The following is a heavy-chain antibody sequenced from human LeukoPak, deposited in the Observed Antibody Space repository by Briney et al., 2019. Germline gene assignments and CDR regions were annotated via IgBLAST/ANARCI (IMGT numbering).Heavy chain of an antibody. V-gene: IGHV3-30*18. D-gene: IGHD2-2*01. J-gene: IGHJ4*02. Sequence: GGSLRLSCAASGLTFSSYGMHWVRQAPGKGLEWVAVISYDGSNKYYADSVKGRFTISRDNSKNTLYLQMNSLRAEDTAVYYCAKHSMEGYCSSTSCSYFDYWGQGTLVTVSS. CDR2: ISYDGSNK. CDR3: AKHSMEGYCSSTSCSYFDY. CDR1: GLTFSSYG.